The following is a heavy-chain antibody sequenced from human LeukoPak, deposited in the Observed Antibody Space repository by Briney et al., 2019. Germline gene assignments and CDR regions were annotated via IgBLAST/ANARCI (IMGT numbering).Heavy chain of an antibody. CDR2: TYYRSKWYN. CDR3: VRAAAGGWFFQH. V-gene: IGHV6-1*01. J-gene: IGHJ1*01. D-gene: IGHD6-13*01. Sequence: HSQTLSLTRAISGDNVSNNSAAWNWIRQSPSRGLEWLGRTYYRSKWYNDYALSVKSRITINPDTSKNQFSLHLNSVTPDDTAVYYCVRAAAGGWFFQHWGQGTLVTVSS. CDR1: GDNVSNNSAA.